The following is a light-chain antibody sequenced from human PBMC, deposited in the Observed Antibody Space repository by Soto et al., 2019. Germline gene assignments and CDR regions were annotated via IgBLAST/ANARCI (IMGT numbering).Light chain of an antibody. CDR2: AAS. Sequence: DIQMTQSPSSLSASVGDRVTITCRASQSISTYLNWYEQKPGKAPKLLIYAASSWQNGVPSRFSGSGSGTDFALTISSLQPEDFATYYCQQSYSTPQSWTFGQGTKVEIK. J-gene: IGKJ1*01. V-gene: IGKV1-39*01. CDR3: QQSYSTPQSWT. CDR1: QSISTY.